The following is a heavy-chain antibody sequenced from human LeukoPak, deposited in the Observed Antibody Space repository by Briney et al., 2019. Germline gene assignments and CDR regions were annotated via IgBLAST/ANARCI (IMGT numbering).Heavy chain of an antibody. CDR1: GFTFSSYW. CDR2: IKQDGSEK. D-gene: IGHD2-2*01. Sequence: PGGSLRLSCAASGFTFSSYWMSWVRQAPGKGLKWVANIKQDGSEKYYVDSVKGRFTISRDNAKNSLYLQMNSLRAEDAAVYYCAREGVGYCSSTSCYSILDYWGQGTLVTVSS. J-gene: IGHJ4*02. CDR3: AREGVGYCSSTSCYSILDY. V-gene: IGHV3-7*01.